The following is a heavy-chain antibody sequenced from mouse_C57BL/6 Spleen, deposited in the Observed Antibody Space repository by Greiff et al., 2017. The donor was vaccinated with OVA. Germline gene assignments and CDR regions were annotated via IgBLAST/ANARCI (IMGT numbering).Heavy chain of an antibody. V-gene: IGHV1-62-2*01. Sequence: VQLQQSGAELVKPGASVKLSCKASGYTFTEYTIHWVKQRSGQGLEWIGWFYPGSGSIKYNEKFKDKATLTADKSSSTVYMELSRLTSEDSAVYFCARHEDPYYSNYGYFDYWGQGTTLTVSS. J-gene: IGHJ2*01. CDR1: GYTFTEYT. CDR2: FYPGSGSI. D-gene: IGHD2-5*01. CDR3: ARHEDPYYSNYGYFDY.